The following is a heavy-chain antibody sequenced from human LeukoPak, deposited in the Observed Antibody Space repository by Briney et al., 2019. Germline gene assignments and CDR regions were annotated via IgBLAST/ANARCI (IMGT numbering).Heavy chain of an antibody. CDR1: GFTFSSYG. CDR2: IRYDGSNK. CDR3: AKDARRGYSYGFHYFDY. D-gene: IGHD5-18*01. J-gene: IGHJ4*02. V-gene: IGHV3-30*02. Sequence: PGGSLRLSCAASGFTFSSYGMHWVRQAPGKGLEWVAFIRYDGSNKYYADSVKGRFTISRDNSKNTLYLQMNSLRAEDTAVYYCAKDARRGYSYGFHYFDYWGQGTLVTVSS.